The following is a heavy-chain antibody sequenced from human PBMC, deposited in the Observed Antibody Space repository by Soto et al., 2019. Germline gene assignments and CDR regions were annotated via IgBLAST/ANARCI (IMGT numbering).Heavy chain of an antibody. CDR3: ARTSGYSSTDNSFDP. V-gene: IGHV1-18*01. CDR2: ISAYNGNT. D-gene: IGHD6-13*01. Sequence: QVQLVQSGAEVKKPGASVKVSCKASGYAFTSYGISWVRQSPGQGVEWMGWISAYNGNTNNAQKFQGRVAVTTDTSTSTAYMELMKLRSDDTAVYYCARTSGYSSTDNSFDPWGQGTLVTVSS. J-gene: IGHJ5*02. CDR1: GYAFTSYG.